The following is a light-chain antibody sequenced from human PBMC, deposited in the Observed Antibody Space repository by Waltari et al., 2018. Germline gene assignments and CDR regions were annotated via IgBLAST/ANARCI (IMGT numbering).Light chain of an antibody. J-gene: IGKJ1*01. CDR3: MQGTHRPWT. CDR1: QSLVSSAGNTY. CDR2: KVS. V-gene: IGKV2-30*01. Sequence: DGVMTQSPLSLPVTLGQPASSSCRSSQSLVSSAGNTYFNWFHQRPGQSPRRLLYKVSNRESGVPDRFSGSGSGTDFTLRISRGEAEDVGVYYCMQGTHRPWTFGQGTKVEIK.